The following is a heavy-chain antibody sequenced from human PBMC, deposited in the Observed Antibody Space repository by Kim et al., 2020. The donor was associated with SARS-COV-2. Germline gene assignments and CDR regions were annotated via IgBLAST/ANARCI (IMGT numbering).Heavy chain of an antibody. CDR2: SYI. CDR3: ARGAIAAADYFDY. D-gene: IGHD6-13*01. V-gene: IGHV3-21*01. Sequence: SYIYYADSVKGRFTISRDNAKTSLYLQMNSLRAEDTAVYYCARGAIAAADYFDYWGQGTLVTVSS. J-gene: IGHJ4*02.